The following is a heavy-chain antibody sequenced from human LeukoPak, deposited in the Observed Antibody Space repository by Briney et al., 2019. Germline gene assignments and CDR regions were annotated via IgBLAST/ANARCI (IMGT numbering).Heavy chain of an antibody. V-gene: IGHV3-9*01. J-gene: IGHJ6*02. CDR3: ARDPTVYTSGWYGFQYYYVMDV. CDR1: GFTFDDHG. Sequence: GGSLRLSCAASGFTFDDHGMHWVRQAPGMGLEWVSGIHWNSDTRGYADSVKGRFTISRDNAKNSLYLQMNSLRPEDSALYYCARDPTVYTSGWYGFQYYYVMDVWGQGTTVTVSS. D-gene: IGHD6-19*01. CDR2: IHWNSDTR.